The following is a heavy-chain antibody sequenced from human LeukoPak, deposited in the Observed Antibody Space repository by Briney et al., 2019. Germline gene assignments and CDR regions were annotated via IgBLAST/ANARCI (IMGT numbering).Heavy chain of an antibody. CDR1: GGSISSYY. D-gene: IGHD3-10*01. Sequence: SETLSLTCTVSGGSISSYYWGWIPQPPGKGLEWIGNIFYSGSTYYSPSLKSRVTISLDTSRNQFSLKLTSVAAADTAVYYCAKSNGYGLVDIWGQGTMVTVSS. V-gene: IGHV4-59*04. CDR2: IFYSGST. J-gene: IGHJ3*02. CDR3: AKSNGYGLVDI.